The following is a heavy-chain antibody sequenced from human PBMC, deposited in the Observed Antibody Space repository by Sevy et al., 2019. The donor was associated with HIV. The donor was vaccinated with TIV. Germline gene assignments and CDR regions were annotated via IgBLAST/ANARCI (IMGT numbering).Heavy chain of an antibody. D-gene: IGHD5-18*01. CDR1: GFTFSSYW. CDR3: ATATRDTAIGAVRYFDY. V-gene: IGHV3-7*01. Sequence: GGSLRLSCAASGFTFSSYWMSWVRQAPGKGLEWVANIKQDGSEKYYVDSVKGRFTISRDNAKNSLYLQMNSLRAEDTAVYYCATATRDTAIGAVRYFDYWGQGTLVTVSS. CDR2: IKQDGSEK. J-gene: IGHJ4*02.